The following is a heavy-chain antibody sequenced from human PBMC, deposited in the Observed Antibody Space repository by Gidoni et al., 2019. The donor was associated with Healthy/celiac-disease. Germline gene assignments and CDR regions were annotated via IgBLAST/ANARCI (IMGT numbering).Heavy chain of an antibody. J-gene: IGHJ4*02. CDR2: IYYSGST. Sequence: QLQLQESGPGLVKPSETLSLTCTVSGGSISSSSYYWGWIRQPPGKGLEWIGSIYYSGSTYYNPSLKSRVTISVDTSKNQFSLKLSSVTAADTAVYYCARGYYCGGDCYWAYYFDYWGQGTLVTVSS. CDR3: ARGYYCGGDCYWAYYFDY. V-gene: IGHV4-39*01. CDR1: GGSISSSSYY. D-gene: IGHD2-21*02.